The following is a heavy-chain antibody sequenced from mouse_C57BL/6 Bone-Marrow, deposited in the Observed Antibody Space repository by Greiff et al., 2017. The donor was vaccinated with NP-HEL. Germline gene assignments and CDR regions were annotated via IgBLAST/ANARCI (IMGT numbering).Heavy chain of an antibody. J-gene: IGHJ4*01. Sequence: QVQLQQPGAELVRPGSSVKLSCKASGYTFTSYWMDWVKQRPGQGLEWIGNIYPSDSETHYNQKFKDKATLTVDKSSSTAYMQLSSLTSEDSAVYYCARRGSNPYYYAMDYWGQGTSVTVSS. D-gene: IGHD2-5*01. CDR2: IYPSDSET. CDR3: ARRGSNPYYYAMDY. CDR1: GYTFTSYW. V-gene: IGHV1-61*01.